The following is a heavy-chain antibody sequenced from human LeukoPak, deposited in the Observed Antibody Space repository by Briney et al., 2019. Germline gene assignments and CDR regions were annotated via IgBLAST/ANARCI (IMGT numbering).Heavy chain of an antibody. CDR1: GYTFTSYG. J-gene: IGHJ4*02. V-gene: IGHV1-18*01. Sequence: ASVEVSCTASGYTFTSYGISWVRQAPGQGLEWMGWISAYNGNTNYAQKLQGRVTMTTDTSTSTAYMELRSPRSDDTAVYYCARDQEISGYSYGLIDYWGQGTLVTVSS. CDR3: ARDQEISGYSYGLIDY. CDR2: ISAYNGNT. D-gene: IGHD5-18*01.